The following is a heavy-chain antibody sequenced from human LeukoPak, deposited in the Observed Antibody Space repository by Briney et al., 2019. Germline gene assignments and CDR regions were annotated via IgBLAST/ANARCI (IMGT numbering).Heavy chain of an antibody. CDR1: GYTFISYD. Sequence: ASVKVSCKASGYTFISYDINWVRQAPGQGLEWMGRIIPIFGTANYAQKFQGRVTITADKSTSTAYMELSSLRSEDTAVYYCARDRVPRAPFDYWGQGTLVTVSS. J-gene: IGHJ4*02. CDR3: ARDRVPRAPFDY. V-gene: IGHV1-69*06. D-gene: IGHD1-26*01. CDR2: IIPIFGTA.